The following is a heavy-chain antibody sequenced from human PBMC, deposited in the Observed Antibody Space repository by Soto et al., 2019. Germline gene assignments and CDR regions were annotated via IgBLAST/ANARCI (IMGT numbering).Heavy chain of an antibody. V-gene: IGHV3-64*01. CDR3: ARRGYGLYFDY. CDR2: ISGNGDST. CDR1: GFTFSSYA. J-gene: IGHJ4*02. Sequence: EVQLVESGGGLVQPGGSLRLSCAASGFTFSSYAMHWVRQAPGKGLEYVSVISGNGDSTYYANSVKGRFTISRDNSKNTLYLPMGSLRAEDLALYYCARRGYGLYFDYWGQGTLVTVSS. D-gene: IGHD3-10*01.